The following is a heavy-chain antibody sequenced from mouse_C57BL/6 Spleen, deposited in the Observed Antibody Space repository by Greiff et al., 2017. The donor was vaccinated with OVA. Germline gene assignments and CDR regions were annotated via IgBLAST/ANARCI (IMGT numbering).Heavy chain of an antibody. Sequence: VQLQQPGAELVRPGTSVKLSCKASGYTFTSYWMRWVKQRPGQGLEWIGVIDPSDSYTNYNQKFKGKATLTVDTSSSTAYMQLSSLTSEDSAVYYCARSYGNYILFYAMDYWGQGTSVTVSS. V-gene: IGHV1-59*01. CDR3: ARSYGNYILFYAMDY. J-gene: IGHJ4*01. CDR1: GYTFTSYW. D-gene: IGHD2-1*01. CDR2: IDPSDSYT.